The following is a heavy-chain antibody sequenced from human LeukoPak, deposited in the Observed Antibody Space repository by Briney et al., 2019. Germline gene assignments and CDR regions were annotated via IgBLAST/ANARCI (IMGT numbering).Heavy chain of an antibody. D-gene: IGHD4-11*01. CDR2: IYSGGST. CDR1: GFTVSSNY. CDR3: ARGGSNTRDYYYGMDV. J-gene: IGHJ6*02. Sequence: GGSLRLSCAASGFTVSSNYMSWVRQAPGKGLEWVSVIYSGGSTYYADSVKGRFTTSRDNSKNTLYLQMNSLRAEDTAVYYCARGGSNTRDYYYGMDVWGQGTTVTVSS. V-gene: IGHV3-66*01.